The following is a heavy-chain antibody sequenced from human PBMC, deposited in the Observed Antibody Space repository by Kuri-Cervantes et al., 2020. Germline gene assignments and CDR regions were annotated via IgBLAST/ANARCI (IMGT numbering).Heavy chain of an antibody. D-gene: IGHD1-26*01. Sequence: GESLKISCTVSGGSISSYYWSWIRQTPGKGLEWVSYISSSGSTIYYADSVKGRFTISRDNSKNTLYLQMNSLRAEDTAVYYCAKGSYFSDYRGQGTLVTVSS. V-gene: IGHV3-11*01. CDR2: ISSSGSTI. CDR1: GGSISSYY. J-gene: IGHJ4*02. CDR3: AKGSYFSDY.